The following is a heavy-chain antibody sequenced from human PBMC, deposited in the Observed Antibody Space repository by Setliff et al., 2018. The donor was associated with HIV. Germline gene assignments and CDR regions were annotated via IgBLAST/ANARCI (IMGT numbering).Heavy chain of an antibody. D-gene: IGHD3-3*01. CDR3: AKDDSRYDVWSGYYNPPGAFDI. V-gene: IGHV3-33*06. Sequence: SLRLSCAASGFTFSSYGMHWVRQAPGKGLEWVAIIWYDGSNKYYADSVEGRFTISRDNSKKTMYLEMNSLRAEDTAVYYCAKDDSRYDVWSGYYNPPGAFDIWGQGTVVTVSS. J-gene: IGHJ3*02. CDR2: IWYDGSNK. CDR1: GFTFSSYG.